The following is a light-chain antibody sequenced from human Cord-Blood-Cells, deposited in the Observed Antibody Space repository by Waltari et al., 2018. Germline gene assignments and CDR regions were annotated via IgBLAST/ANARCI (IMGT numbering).Light chain of an antibody. J-gene: IGLJ2*01. CDR2: YKTDSDK. CDR1: SGINVGTYR. Sequence: QAVLTQPSSLSASPGASASLTCTLRSGINVGTYRIYWYQQKPGSPPQYPLRYKTDSDKQQGSGVPSRFSGSKDASANAGILLISWLQSEDEADYYCMIWHSSAVVFGGGTKLTVL. V-gene: IGLV5-45*02. CDR3: MIWHSSAVV.